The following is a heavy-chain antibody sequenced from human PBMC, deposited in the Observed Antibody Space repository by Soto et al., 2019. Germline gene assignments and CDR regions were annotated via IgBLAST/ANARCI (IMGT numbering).Heavy chain of an antibody. D-gene: IGHD3-3*01. Sequence: VGSLRLSCAASGFTFSSYVMSWVRQAPGKGLEWVSSISASGSTTYYADSVKGRFTISRDNSKSTLYLQMNNLRAEDTAVYYCAHGLPETIFGVLIRFDCWGQGALVTVSS. J-gene: IGHJ5*01. CDR2: ISASGSTT. CDR1: GFTFSSYV. CDR3: AHGLPETIFGVLIRFDC. V-gene: IGHV3-23*01.